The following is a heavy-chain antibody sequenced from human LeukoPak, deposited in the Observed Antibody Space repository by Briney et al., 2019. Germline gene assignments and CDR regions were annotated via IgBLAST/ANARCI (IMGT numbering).Heavy chain of an antibody. Sequence: GGSLILSCAASGFTFSSYWMHWVRQAPGKGLVWVSRINGDGSITHYADSVKGRFTISRDNARNTLYLQMNSLSAGDTAVYYCSRPFDSWGQGTLVTVSS. CDR2: INGDGSIT. CDR1: GFTFSSYW. CDR3: SRPFDS. J-gene: IGHJ4*02. V-gene: IGHV3-74*01.